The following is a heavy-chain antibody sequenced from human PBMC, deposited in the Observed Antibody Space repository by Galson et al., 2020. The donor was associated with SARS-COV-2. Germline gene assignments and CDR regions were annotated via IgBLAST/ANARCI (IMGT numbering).Heavy chain of an antibody. D-gene: IGHD2-2*01. CDR3: ARGAGYCSSTSCSYFDY. Sequence: LVKVSCKASGGTFSSYVISWVRQAPGQGLEWMGGIIPIFGTGNYAQKFQGRVTITADESTSTAYMELSSLRSEDTTVYYCARGAGYCSSTSCSYFDYWGQGTLVTVSS. J-gene: IGHJ4*02. CDR2: IIPIFGTG. CDR1: GGTFSSYV. V-gene: IGHV1-69*13.